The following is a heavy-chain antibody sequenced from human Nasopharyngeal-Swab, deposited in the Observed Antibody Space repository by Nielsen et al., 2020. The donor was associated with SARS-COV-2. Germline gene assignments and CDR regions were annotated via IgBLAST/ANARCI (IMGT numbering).Heavy chain of an antibody. CDR3: ARARRGVDYYMDV. CDR1: GFTFSSYS. J-gene: IGHJ6*03. Sequence: GESLKISCAASGFTFSSYSMNWVRQAPGKGLEWVSSISSSSSYIYYADPVKGRFTISRDNAKNSLYLQMNSLRAEDTAVYYCARARRGVDYYMDVWGKGTTVTASS. CDR2: ISSSSSYI. D-gene: IGHD3-10*01. V-gene: IGHV3-21*01.